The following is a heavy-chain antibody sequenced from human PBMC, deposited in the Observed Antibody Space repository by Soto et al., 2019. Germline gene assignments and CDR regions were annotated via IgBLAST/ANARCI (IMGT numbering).Heavy chain of an antibody. CDR2: ISYDGSNK. CDR1: GFTFRNYG. V-gene: IGHV3-30*03. D-gene: IGHD1-1*01. CDR3: ASLNTNYVFDI. J-gene: IGHJ3*02. Sequence: QVQLVESGGGVVQPGRSLRLSCAASGFTFRNYGIHWVRQTPGKGLEWVADISYDGSNKNYADSVKGRFTISRDNSKNTLYLQVNSLRADDTAVYYCASLNTNYVFDIWGQGTMVTVSS.